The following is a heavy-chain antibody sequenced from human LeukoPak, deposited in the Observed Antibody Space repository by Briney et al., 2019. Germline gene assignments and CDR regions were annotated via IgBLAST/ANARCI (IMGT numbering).Heavy chain of an antibody. D-gene: IGHD2-2*01. V-gene: IGHV5-51*01. Sequence: GESLKISCKGSGYSFTSYWIVWVRQMPGEGLEWMGIIYSGDSDTRYSPSFQGQVTISADKSISTAYLQWSSLKASDTAMYYCATGVVVAPGTFDYWGQGTLVTVSS. CDR3: ATGVVVAPGTFDY. J-gene: IGHJ4*02. CDR2: IYSGDSDT. CDR1: GYSFTSYW.